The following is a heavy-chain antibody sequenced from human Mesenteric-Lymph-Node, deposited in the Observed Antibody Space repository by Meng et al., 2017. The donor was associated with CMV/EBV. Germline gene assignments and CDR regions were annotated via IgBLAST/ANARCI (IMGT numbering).Heavy chain of an antibody. CDR2: TNPNSGGT. CDR3: ARNSFYYGSGSYYPHNWFDP. Sequence: FTGYYMHWVRQAPGQGLEWMGRTNPNSGGTNYAQKFQGRVTMTRDTSISTAYMELSRLRSDDTAVYYCARNSFYYGSGSYYPHNWFDPWGQGTLVTVSS. V-gene: IGHV1-2*06. CDR1: FTGYY. D-gene: IGHD3-10*01. J-gene: IGHJ5*02.